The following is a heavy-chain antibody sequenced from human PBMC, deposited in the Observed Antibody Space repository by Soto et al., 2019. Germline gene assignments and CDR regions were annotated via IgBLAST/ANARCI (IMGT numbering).Heavy chain of an antibody. D-gene: IGHD6-6*01. J-gene: IGHJ4*02. CDR1: GFTFSSYA. CDR2: ISGSDDST. Sequence: GGSLRLSCAASGFTFSSYAMSWVRQAPGKGLEWVSVISGSDDSTYYADSVKGRFTISRDNSKNTLYLQMNSLRAEDTAVYYCAKRSSSSTFDYWGQXTLGTVSS. CDR3: AKRSSSSTFDY. V-gene: IGHV3-23*01.